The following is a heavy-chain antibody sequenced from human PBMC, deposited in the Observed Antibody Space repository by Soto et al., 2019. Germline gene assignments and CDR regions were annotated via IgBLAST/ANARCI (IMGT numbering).Heavy chain of an antibody. Sequence: SETLSLTCTVSGGSISSGGYYWSWIRQHPGKGLEWIGYIYYSGSTYYNPSLKSRVTISVDTSKNQFSLKLSSVTAADTAVYYCARERYGDSAGGPYYYYYMDVWGKGTTVTVSS. CDR1: GGSISSGGYY. V-gene: IGHV4-31*03. J-gene: IGHJ6*03. CDR2: IYYSGST. CDR3: ARERYGDSAGGPYYYYYMDV. D-gene: IGHD4-17*01.